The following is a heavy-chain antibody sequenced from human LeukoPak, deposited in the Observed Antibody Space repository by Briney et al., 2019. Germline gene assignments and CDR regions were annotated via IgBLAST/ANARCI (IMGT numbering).Heavy chain of an antibody. D-gene: IGHD6-19*01. J-gene: IGHJ6*02. V-gene: IGHV1-18*01. CDR2: ISAYNGNT. Sequence: GASVKVSCKASGYTFTSYGISWVRQAPGQGLEWRGWISAYNGNTNYAQKLQVRVTMTTDTSTSTAYMELRSLRSDDTAVYYCAREGAVAGTYYYGMDVWGQGTTVTVSS. CDR1: GYTFTSYG. CDR3: AREGAVAGTYYYGMDV.